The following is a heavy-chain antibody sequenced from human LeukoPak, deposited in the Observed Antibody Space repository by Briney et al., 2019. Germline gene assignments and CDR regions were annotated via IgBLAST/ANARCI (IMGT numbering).Heavy chain of an antibody. Sequence: GRSLRLSCAASGFTFSSYGMHWVRQAPGKGLEWVAVISYDGSNKYYADSVKVRFTISRDNSKNTLYLQMNSLRAEDTAVYYCAKTSYYDILTGGHYGMDVWGQGTTVTVSS. CDR3: AKTSYYDILTGGHYGMDV. J-gene: IGHJ6*02. D-gene: IGHD3-9*01. V-gene: IGHV3-30*18. CDR2: ISYDGSNK. CDR1: GFTFSSYG.